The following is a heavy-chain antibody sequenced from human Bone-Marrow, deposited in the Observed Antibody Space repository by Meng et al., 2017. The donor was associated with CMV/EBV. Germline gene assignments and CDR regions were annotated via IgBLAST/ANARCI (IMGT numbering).Heavy chain of an antibody. J-gene: IGHJ6*02. D-gene: IGHD6-13*01. CDR3: AKDIAAANHYGMDV. Sequence: GESLKISCAASGFTFSDHGMHWVRQAPGKGLEWVAFIRYDGSNKYYADFVKGLLTISRDNSKNTLYLEMNSLRAGDTAVYYCAKDIAAANHYGMDVWGQGTTVTVSS. V-gene: IGHV3-30*02. CDR2: IRYDGSNK. CDR1: GFTFSDHG.